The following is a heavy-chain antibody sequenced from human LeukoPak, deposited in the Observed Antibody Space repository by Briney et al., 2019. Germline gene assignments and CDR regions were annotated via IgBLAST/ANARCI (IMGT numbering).Heavy chain of an antibody. V-gene: IGHV4-39*07. Sequence: SETLSLTCTVSGGSISSSSYYWGWIRQPPGKGLEWIGSIYYSGSTYYNPSLKSRVTISVDTSKNQFSLKLSSVTAADTAVYYCAVTYYYDSSGYLGLDCWGQGTLVTVSS. CDR1: GGSISSSSYY. CDR3: AVTYYYDSSGYLGLDC. J-gene: IGHJ4*02. D-gene: IGHD3-22*01. CDR2: IYYSGST.